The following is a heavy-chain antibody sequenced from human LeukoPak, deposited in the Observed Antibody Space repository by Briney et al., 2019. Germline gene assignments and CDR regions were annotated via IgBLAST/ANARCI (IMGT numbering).Heavy chain of an antibody. J-gene: IGHJ4*02. Sequence: SVKVSCKASGGTFSSYAISWVRQAPGQGLEWMGGIVPIFGTANYAQKFQGRVTITTDESTSTAYMELSSLRSEDTAVYYCASGARIAARYFDYWGQGTLVTVSS. CDR2: IVPIFGTA. CDR3: ASGARIAARYFDY. CDR1: GGTFSSYA. D-gene: IGHD6-6*01. V-gene: IGHV1-69*05.